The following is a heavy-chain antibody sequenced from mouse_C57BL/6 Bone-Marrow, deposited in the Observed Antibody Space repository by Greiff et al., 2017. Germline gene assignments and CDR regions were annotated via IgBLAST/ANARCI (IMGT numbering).Heavy chain of an antibody. Sequence: QVQLQQSGAELVKPGASVKLSCKASGYTFTEYTIHWVKQRSGQGLEWIGWFYPGSGSIKYNEKFKDKATLTADKSSSTVYMELSRLTSEDSAVYFCARHGIYYEYDAGYYYAMDYWGQGTSVTVSS. V-gene: IGHV1-62-2*01. J-gene: IGHJ4*01. CDR2: FYPGSGSI. CDR1: GYTFTEYT. CDR3: ARHGIYYEYDAGYYYAMDY. D-gene: IGHD2-4*01.